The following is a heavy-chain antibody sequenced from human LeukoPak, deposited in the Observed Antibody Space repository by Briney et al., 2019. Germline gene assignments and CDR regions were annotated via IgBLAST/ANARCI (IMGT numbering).Heavy chain of an antibody. Sequence: ASVKVSCKASGYTFTSYALHWVRQAPGQRLEWMGWINAGNGNTKYSQKFQGRVTITRDTSASTAYMELSSLRSEDTAVYYCARGRANYYGSGSHPYYYYGMDVWGQGTTVTVSS. CDR1: GYTFTSYA. J-gene: IGHJ6*02. V-gene: IGHV1-3*01. CDR3: ARGRANYYGSGSHPYYYYGMDV. CDR2: INAGNGNT. D-gene: IGHD3-10*01.